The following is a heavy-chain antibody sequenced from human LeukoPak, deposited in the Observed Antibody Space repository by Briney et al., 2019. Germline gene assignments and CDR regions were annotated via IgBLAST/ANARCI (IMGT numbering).Heavy chain of an antibody. CDR3: AKGDTTYYDILTGYYWGDYYFDY. Sequence: GGTLRLSCAASGFTFSNYGMSWVRQAPGKGLEWVSLISGTGGSTYYADSVKGRFTISRDNSKNTLYLQMNSLRAEDTAVYYCAKGDTTYYDILTGYYWGDYYFDYWGQGTLVTVSS. D-gene: IGHD3-9*01. CDR2: ISGTGGST. V-gene: IGHV3-23*01. CDR1: GFTFSNYG. J-gene: IGHJ4*02.